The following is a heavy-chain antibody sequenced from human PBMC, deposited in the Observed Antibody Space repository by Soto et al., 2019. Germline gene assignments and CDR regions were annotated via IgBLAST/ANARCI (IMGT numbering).Heavy chain of an antibody. D-gene: IGHD4-4*01. CDR3: ARDPSGGSTDTNFDY. CDR1: GYTFTSYG. CDR2: ISAYNGNT. Sequence: ASVKVSCKASGYTFTSYGISWVRQAPGQGLEWMGWISAYNGNTNYAQKLQGRVTMTRDTSTSTVYMELSSLRSDDTALYYCARDPSGGSTDTNFDYWGQGTLVTVSS. J-gene: IGHJ4*02. V-gene: IGHV1-18*01.